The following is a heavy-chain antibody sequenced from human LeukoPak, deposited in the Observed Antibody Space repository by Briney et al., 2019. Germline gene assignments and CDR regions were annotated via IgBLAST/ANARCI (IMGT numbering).Heavy chain of an antibody. D-gene: IGHD3-3*01. V-gene: IGHV4-30-4*08. J-gene: IGHJ6*04. CDR2: IYYSGST. Sequence: SETLSLTCTVSGGSISSGDYYWSWIRQPPGKGLEWIGYIYYSGSTYYNPSLKSRVTMSVDTSKNQFSLKLSSVTAADTAVYYCARDPRITIFGVVIEEMDVWGKGTTVTVSS. CDR1: GGSISSGDYY. CDR3: ARDPRITIFGVVIEEMDV.